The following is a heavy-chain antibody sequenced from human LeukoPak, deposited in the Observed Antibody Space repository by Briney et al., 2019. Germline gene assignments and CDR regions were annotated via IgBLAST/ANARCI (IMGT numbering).Heavy chain of an antibody. D-gene: IGHD3-3*01. CDR2: IIPIFGTA. CDR1: GGTFSSYA. V-gene: IGHV1-69*05. CDR3: ARSYDFWSGYLGS. J-gene: IGHJ4*02. Sequence: SVKVSCKASGGTFSSYAISWVRQAPGQGLEWMGGIIPIFGTANYAQKFQGRVTITTDESTSTAYMELSSLRSEDTAVYYCARSYDFWSGYLGSWGQGTLVTVSS.